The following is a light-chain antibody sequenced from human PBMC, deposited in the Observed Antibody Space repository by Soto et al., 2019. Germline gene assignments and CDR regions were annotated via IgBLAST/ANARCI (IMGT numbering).Light chain of an antibody. Sequence: DIQLTQSPSFLSASVGDRVTITCRASQGISSYLAWYQQKPGKAPKLLIYAASTLQSGLPSRFSGSGSGTEFTLTISSLQPEDFATYYCQQLNSYPPWTFGEGTKVEIK. CDR3: QQLNSYPPWT. CDR2: AAS. V-gene: IGKV1-9*01. CDR1: QGISSY. J-gene: IGKJ1*01.